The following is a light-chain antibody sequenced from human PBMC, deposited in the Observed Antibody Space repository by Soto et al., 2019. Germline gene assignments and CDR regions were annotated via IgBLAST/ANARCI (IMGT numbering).Light chain of an antibody. CDR1: SSDVGAYDY. Sequence: QSVLTQPASVSGSPGQSITISCTGTSSDVGAYDYVSWYQQYPGEAPKLMIYDVSNRPSGVSNRFSGSKSGNTASLTISGLQAEDETDYYCSAYTRSHTVVFGGGTKGTVL. CDR3: SAYTRSHTVV. CDR2: DVS. J-gene: IGLJ2*01. V-gene: IGLV2-14*03.